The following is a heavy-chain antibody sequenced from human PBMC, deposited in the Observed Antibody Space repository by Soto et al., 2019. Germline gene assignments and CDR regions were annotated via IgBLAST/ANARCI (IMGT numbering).Heavy chain of an antibody. CDR2: IIPIFGTA. J-gene: IGHJ1*01. D-gene: IGHD3-22*01. V-gene: IGHV1-69*06. CDR3: AREGERYYDDSSGYYDAEYFQH. Sequence: QVQLVQSGAEVKKPGSSVKVSCKASGGTFSSYAISWVRQAPGQGLEWMGGIIPIFGTANYAQKFQGRVTINADKSTSTAYMELSSLRSEDTAVYYCAREGERYYDDSSGYYDAEYFQHWGHGTLVTVSS. CDR1: GGTFSSYA.